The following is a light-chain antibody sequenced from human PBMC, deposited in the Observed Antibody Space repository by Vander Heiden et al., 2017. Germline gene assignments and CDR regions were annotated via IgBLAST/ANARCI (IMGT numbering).Light chain of an antibody. CDR2: DNK. CDR1: SSNIGKNY. CDR3: ATWDSSLTTVV. V-gene: IGLV1-51*01. Sequence: QSVLTQPPSVSAAPGQTVTISCSGSSSNIGKNYVSWYQHLPGTAPKLLIYDNKKRPSGIPDRFSGSKSGTSATLDITGLQSGDEADYYCATWDSSLTTVVFGGGTKLTVL. J-gene: IGLJ2*01.